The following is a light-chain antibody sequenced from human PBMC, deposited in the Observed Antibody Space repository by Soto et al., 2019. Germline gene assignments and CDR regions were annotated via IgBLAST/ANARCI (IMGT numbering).Light chain of an antibody. Sequence: EIVMTQSPATLSLSPGERATLSCRASQNVGNNLVWYQQKPGQAPRLLIYDASNRATGIPARFSGSGSGTEFTLTISSLQSEDFAVYYCQQYNNWWTFGQGTKVDIK. CDR3: QQYNNWWT. V-gene: IGKV3D-15*01. CDR2: DAS. J-gene: IGKJ1*01. CDR1: QNVGNN.